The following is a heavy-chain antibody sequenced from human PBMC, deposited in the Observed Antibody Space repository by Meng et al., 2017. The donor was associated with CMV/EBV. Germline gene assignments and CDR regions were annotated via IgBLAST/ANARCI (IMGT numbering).Heavy chain of an antibody. J-gene: IGHJ6*02. V-gene: IGHV1-69*05. CDR3: ASNGYTSGYYYYYGMDV. CDR2: IIPIFGTA. CDR1: GGTFSSYA. D-gene: IGHD5-24*01. Sequence: SVKVSCKASGGTFSSYAISLVRQAPGQGLEWMGGIIPIFGTANYAQKFQGRVTITTDESTSTAYMELSSLRSEDTAVYYCASNGYTSGYYYYYGMDVWGQGTTVTVSS.